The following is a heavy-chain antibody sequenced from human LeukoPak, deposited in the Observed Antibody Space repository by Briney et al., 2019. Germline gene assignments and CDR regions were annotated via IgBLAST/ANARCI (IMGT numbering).Heavy chain of an antibody. CDR1: GYTLTAYY. CDR2: INPNSGGT. D-gene: IGHD1-26*01. J-gene: IGHJ4*02. Sequence: ASVKVSCKASGYTLTAYYIDWVRQAPGQRLEWMARINPNSGGTDYAQNFQGRVTMTRDTSISTAYMELSRLRSEDTAVYYCAREWELHSWGQGTLVTVSS. CDR3: AREWELHS. V-gene: IGHV1-2*06.